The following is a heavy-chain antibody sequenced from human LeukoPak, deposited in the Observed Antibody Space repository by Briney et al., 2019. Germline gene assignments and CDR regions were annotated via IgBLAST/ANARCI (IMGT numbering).Heavy chain of an antibody. V-gene: IGHV3-30-3*01. D-gene: IGHD6-13*01. CDR1: GFTFSSYA. J-gene: IGHJ5*02. CDR2: ISYDGSNK. Sequence: GGSLRLSCAASGFTFSSYAMHWVRQAPGEGLEWVAVISYDGSNKYYADSVKGRFTISRDNSKNTLYLQMNSLRAEDTAVYYCARAGIAAAGTYNWFDPWGQGTLVTVSS. CDR3: ARAGIAAAGTYNWFDP.